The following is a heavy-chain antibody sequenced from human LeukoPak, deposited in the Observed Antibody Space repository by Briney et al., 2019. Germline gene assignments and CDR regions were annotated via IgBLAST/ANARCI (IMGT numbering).Heavy chain of an antibody. D-gene: IGHD6-19*01. CDR2: ISYSGST. J-gene: IGHJ6*03. CDR1: GGSTSSSNYY. V-gene: IGHV4-39*01. Sequence: SETLSLTCTVSGGSTSSSNYYWGWIRQPPGKGLEWIGSISYSGSTYYNPSLKSRVTISVDTSKNQFSLKLSSVTAADTAMYYCTSKQWVYYYMDVWGKGTTVTVSS. CDR3: TSKQWVYYYMDV.